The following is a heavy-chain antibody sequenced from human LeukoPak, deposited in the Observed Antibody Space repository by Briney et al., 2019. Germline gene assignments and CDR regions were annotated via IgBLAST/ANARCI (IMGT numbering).Heavy chain of an antibody. D-gene: IGHD7-27*01. J-gene: IGHJ4*02. CDR1: GFTFSIYA. CDR2: ISGSGGST. V-gene: IGHV3-23*01. Sequence: GGSLRPSCAASGFTFSIYAMTWARQAPGRGLEWVSVISGSGGSTYYADSLKGRFTISRDNSKNTLSLQMDTLGAEDTAVYYCARNWGLDYWGQGTLVTVSS. CDR3: ARNWGLDY.